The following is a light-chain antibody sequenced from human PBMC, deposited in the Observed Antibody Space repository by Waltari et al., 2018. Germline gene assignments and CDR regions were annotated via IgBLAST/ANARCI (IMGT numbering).Light chain of an antibody. CDR2: RVS. Sequence: DVVMTQSPLSLPVTPGQAASLSCKSSQSLVHSDGHTHLNWFQQRPGQSPRRLIYRVSNRDSGVPDRFSGSGSGTDFTLKISRVEAEDVGVYYCMQGTHWPYTFGQGTKLDIK. CDR1: QSLVHSDGHTH. CDR3: MQGTHWPYT. V-gene: IGKV2-30*02. J-gene: IGKJ2*01.